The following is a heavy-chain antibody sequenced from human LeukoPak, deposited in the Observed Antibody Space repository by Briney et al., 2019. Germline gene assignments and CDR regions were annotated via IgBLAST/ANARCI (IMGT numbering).Heavy chain of an antibody. Sequence: PSQTLSLTCTVSGGSISGGGDYWSWIRQHPGEGLEWIGHIFYTGSTYYNPSLKSRITISVDTSKNQFSLKLNSVTAADTAVYYCARDDTSLYGLDVWGQGTTVTVSS. CDR1: GGSISGGGDY. V-gene: IGHV4-31*03. CDR2: IFYTGST. J-gene: IGHJ6*02. CDR3: ARDDTSLYGLDV.